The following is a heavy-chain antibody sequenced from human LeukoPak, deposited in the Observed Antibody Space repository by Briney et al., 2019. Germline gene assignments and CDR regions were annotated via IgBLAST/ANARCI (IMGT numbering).Heavy chain of an antibody. Sequence: GASVKVSCKASGYTFIGYGISWARQAPGRGLDWMGWISPYDGNTNYAQRFQGRVTMTTDTSTSTAYMELRSLRSDDTAIYYCARWTYSRDWYFGALDIWGQGTMVTVSS. J-gene: IGHJ3*02. D-gene: IGHD6-19*01. CDR3: ARWTYSRDWYFGALDI. CDR2: ISPYDGNT. CDR1: GYTFIGYG. V-gene: IGHV1-18*01.